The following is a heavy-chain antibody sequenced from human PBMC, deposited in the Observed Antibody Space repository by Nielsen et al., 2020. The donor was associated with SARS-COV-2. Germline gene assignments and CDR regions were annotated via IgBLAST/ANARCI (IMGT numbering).Heavy chain of an antibody. D-gene: IGHD5-24*01. CDR2: ISWNSGSI. J-gene: IGHJ2*01. CDR3: AKDMGDGYPYWYFDL. V-gene: IGHV3-9*01. CDR1: GFTFDDYA. Sequence: GGSLRLSCAASGFTFDDYAMHWVRQAPGKGLEWVSGISWNSGSIGYADSVKGRFTISRDNAKNSLYLQMNSLRSEDTAVYYCAKDMGDGYPYWYFDLWGRGTLVTVSS.